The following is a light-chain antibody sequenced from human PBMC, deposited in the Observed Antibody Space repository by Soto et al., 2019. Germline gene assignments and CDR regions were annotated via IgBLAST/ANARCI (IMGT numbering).Light chain of an antibody. V-gene: IGKV3-20*01. Sequence: EIVLTQSPGTLSLSPGERATLSCRASQSVSGSYLAWYQQKPGQSPRLLIYGSSDRATGIPDRFSGSGSGTDFTLTINRVEPEDFAVYYCQQYGSSPPYTCGQGTKLEIK. CDR2: GSS. CDR3: QQYGSSPPYT. J-gene: IGKJ2*01. CDR1: QSVSGSY.